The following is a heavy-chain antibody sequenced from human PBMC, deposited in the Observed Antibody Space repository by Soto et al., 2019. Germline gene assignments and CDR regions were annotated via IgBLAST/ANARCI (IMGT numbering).Heavy chain of an antibody. V-gene: IGHV3-48*02. J-gene: IGHJ3*01. D-gene: IGHD4-17*01. CDR2: ISSSSSTI. CDR3: ARDTAVDYGDYVFRAALDF. CDR1: GFTFSSYS. Sequence: GGSLSLSCAASGFTFSSYSMNWVRQAPGKGLEWVSYISSSSSTIYYADSVKGRFTISRDNAKNSLYLQMNSLRDEDTAVYYCARDTAVDYGDYVFRAALDFWGQGTMVTLSS.